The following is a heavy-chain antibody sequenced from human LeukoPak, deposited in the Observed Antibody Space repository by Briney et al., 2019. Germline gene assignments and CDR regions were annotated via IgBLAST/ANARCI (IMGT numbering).Heavy chain of an antibody. CDR3: ARDRDYYGSGSYFDY. CDR2: IYYSGST. CDR1: GGSISSYY. J-gene: IGHJ4*02. V-gene: IGHV4-59*01. Sequence: SETLSLTCTVSGGSISSYYWSWIRQPPGEGLEWIGYIYYSGSTNYNPSLKSRVTISVDTSKNQFSLKLSSVTAADTAVYYCARDRDYYGSGSYFDYWGQGTLVTVSS. D-gene: IGHD3-10*01.